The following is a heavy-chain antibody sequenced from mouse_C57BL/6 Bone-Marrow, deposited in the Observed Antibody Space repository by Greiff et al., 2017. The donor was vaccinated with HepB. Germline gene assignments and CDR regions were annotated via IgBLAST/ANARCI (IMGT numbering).Heavy chain of an antibody. V-gene: IGHV1-22*01. Sequence: EVQLQQSGPELVKPGASVKMSCKASGYTFTDYNMHWVKQSHGKSLEWIGYINPNNGGTSYNQKFKGKATLTVNKSSSTSYMELRSLTSEDSAVYYCARTGYYGSSWFAYWGQGTLVPVSA. CDR2: INPNNGGT. D-gene: IGHD1-1*01. J-gene: IGHJ3*01. CDR1: GYTFTDYN. CDR3: ARTGYYGSSWFAY.